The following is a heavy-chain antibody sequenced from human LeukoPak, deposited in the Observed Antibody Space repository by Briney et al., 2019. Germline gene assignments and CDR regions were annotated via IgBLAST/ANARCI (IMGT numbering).Heavy chain of an antibody. CDR1: GYSISSGYY. Sequence: SQTLSLTCAVSGYSISSGYYWGWIRQPPGKGLEWIGSIYHSGSTYYNPSLKSRVTISVDTSKNQFSLKLSSVTAADTAVYYCARLHLTGYSGYWGQGTLVTVSS. CDR3: ARLHLTGYSGY. J-gene: IGHJ4*02. V-gene: IGHV4-38-2*01. CDR2: IYHSGST. D-gene: IGHD1-26*01.